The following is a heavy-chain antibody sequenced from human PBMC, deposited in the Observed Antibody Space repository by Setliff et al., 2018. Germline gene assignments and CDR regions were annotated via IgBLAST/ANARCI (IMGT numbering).Heavy chain of an antibody. V-gene: IGHV3-23*01. D-gene: IGHD3-10*01. J-gene: IGHJ4*02. CDR3: ARHNYYGSGIDY. CDR1: GFTFRSYA. Sequence: GGSLRLSCAASGFTFRSYAMSWVRQAPGKGPEWVSAISGSGGSTYYADSVKGRFNISRDNSKNTLYLQMNSLRAEDTAVYYCARHNYYGSGIDYWGQGTLVTVSS. CDR2: ISGSGGST.